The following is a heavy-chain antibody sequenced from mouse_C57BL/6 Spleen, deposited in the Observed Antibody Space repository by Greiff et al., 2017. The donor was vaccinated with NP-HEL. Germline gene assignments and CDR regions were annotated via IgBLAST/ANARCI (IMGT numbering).Heavy chain of an antibody. D-gene: IGHD1-1*01. J-gene: IGHJ2*01. V-gene: IGHV1-82*01. CDR3: ARADYGSSPHW. Sequence: QVQLKESGPELVKPGASVKISCKASGYAFSSSWMNWVKQRPGKGLEWIGRIYPGDGDTNYNGKFKGKATLTADKSSSTAYMQLSSLTSEDSAVYFCARADYGSSPHWWGQGTTLTVSS. CDR2: IYPGDGDT. CDR1: GYAFSSSW.